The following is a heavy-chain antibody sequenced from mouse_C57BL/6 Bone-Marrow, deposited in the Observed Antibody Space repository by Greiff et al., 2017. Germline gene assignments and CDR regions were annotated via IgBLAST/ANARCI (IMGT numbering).Heavy chain of an antibody. V-gene: IGHV1-53*01. Sequence: VQLQQPGTELVKPGASVKLSCKASGYTFTSYWMHWVKQRPGQGLEWIGNINPSNGGTNYNEKFKRKATLTVDKSSSTAYMKLSSLTSGDSAVYLCASGRYGSSHLDYWGQGTTHTGSS. CDR1: GYTFTSYW. D-gene: IGHD1-1*01. CDR3: ASGRYGSSHLDY. CDR2: INPSNGGT. J-gene: IGHJ2*01.